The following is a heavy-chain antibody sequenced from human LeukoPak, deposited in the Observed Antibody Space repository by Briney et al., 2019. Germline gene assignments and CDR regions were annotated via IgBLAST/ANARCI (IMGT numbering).Heavy chain of an antibody. CDR3: ARAQPGWYYYDSSGYRNAFDY. CDR2: IIPIFGTA. D-gene: IGHD3-22*01. CDR1: GGTFISYA. V-gene: IGHV1-69*01. Sequence: ASVKVSCKASGGTFISYAISWVRQAPGQGLEWMGGIIPIFGTANYAQKFQGRVTITADESTSTAYMELSSLRSEDTAVYYCARAQPGWYYYDSSGYRNAFDYWGQGTLVTVSS. J-gene: IGHJ4*02.